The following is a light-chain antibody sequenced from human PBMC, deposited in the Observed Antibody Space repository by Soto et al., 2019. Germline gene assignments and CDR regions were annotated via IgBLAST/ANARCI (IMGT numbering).Light chain of an antibody. Sequence: QSVLTQPPSVSGAPGQRVTISCTGSSSNIGADFDVHWYQHLPGTVPRLLIYGHSNRPSGVPDRFSGSKSGTSASLAITGLQAEDEADYYCQSYDSGLSGYVFGAGTKLTVL. V-gene: IGLV1-40*01. CDR1: SSNIGADFD. CDR3: QSYDSGLSGYV. CDR2: GHS. J-gene: IGLJ1*01.